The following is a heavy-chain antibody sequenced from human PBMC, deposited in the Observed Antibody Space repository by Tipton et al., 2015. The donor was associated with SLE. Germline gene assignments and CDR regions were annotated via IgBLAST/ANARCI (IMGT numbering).Heavy chain of an antibody. CDR3: ARYCSSTSCYHV. J-gene: IGHJ6*04. D-gene: IGHD2-2*01. CDR2: GYFSGTT. V-gene: IGHV4-59*08. CDR1: GGSTNVYY. Sequence: TLSLTCTVSGGSTNVYYWNWFRQPQGKGLEWIGYGYFSGTTNYNPSLKGRATISVDSSKNQVSLSLTSVTAADTAVYYCARYCSSTSCYHVWGKGTTVTVSS.